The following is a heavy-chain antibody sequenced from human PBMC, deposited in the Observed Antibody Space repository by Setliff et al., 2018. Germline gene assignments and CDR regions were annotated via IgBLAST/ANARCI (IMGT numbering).Heavy chain of an antibody. CDR1: GGSISSGVYY. D-gene: IGHD1-1*01. V-gene: IGHV4-39*01. J-gene: IGHJ4*02. CDR2: IYHGGDT. Sequence: PSETLSLTCTVSGGSISSGVYYWGWIRQPPGKGLEWIGRIYHGGDTYYNASLKSRLTISVDTSKNQFSLKLRSVTAADTAVYYCARTGTYRYFDYWGQGTVVTVS. CDR3: ARTGTYRYFDY.